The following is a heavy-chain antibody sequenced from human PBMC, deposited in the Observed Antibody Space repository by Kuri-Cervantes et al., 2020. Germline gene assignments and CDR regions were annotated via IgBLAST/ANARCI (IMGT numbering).Heavy chain of an antibody. CDR1: GFTFSSYS. Sequence: GESLKISCAASGFTFSSYSMNWVRQAPGKGLEWVSSISSSSSYIYYADSVKGRFTISRDNAKNSLYLLMNSLRAEDTALYYCAKDYGSFFQYFDYWGQGTLVTGSS. CDR2: ISSSSSYI. CDR3: AKDYGSFFQYFDY. J-gene: IGHJ4*02. D-gene: IGHD1-26*01. V-gene: IGHV3-21*04.